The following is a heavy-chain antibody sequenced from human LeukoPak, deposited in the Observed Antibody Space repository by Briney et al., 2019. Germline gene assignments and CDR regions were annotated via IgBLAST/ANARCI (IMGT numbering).Heavy chain of an antibody. CDR2: MGGSGDKT. CDR1: GSTFNGNA. V-gene: IGHV3-23*01. Sequence: GGPLSSSCVASGSTFNGNAFSWFGRHPGKGRGGFQPMGGSGDKTFYADSVKGRFTISRDNSKNMVHLQMNSLTGEDTALYYCVRRGDASSGWGDHDFWGQGALVTVSS. CDR3: VRRGDASSGWGDHDF. J-gene: IGHJ4*02. D-gene: IGHD6-19*01.